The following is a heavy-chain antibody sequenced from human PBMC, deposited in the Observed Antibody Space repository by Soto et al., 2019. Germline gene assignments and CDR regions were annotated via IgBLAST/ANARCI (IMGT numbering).Heavy chain of an antibody. CDR1: GGSISSYY. V-gene: IGHV4-59*12. D-gene: IGHD3-10*01. CDR3: ARNQNGSGNYYTRYFDY. Sequence: SETLSLTCTVSGGSISSYYWSWIRQPPGKGLEWIGYIYYSGSTNYNPSLKSRVTISVDKSKNQFSLNLSSVTAADTAVYYCARNQNGSGNYYTRYFDYWGQGTLVTVSS. J-gene: IGHJ4*02. CDR2: IYYSGST.